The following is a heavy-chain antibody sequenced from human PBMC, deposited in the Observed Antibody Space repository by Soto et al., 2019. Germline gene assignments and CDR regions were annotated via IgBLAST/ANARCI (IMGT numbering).Heavy chain of an antibody. V-gene: IGHV4-59*08. CDR3: ATSYGNAWYTY. J-gene: IGHJ4*02. CDR2: IYYSGST. Sequence: SETLSLTCTVSGGSISSYYWSWIRQPPGKGLEWIGYIYYSGSTNYNPSLRSRVTISVDTSKNQFSLKLSSVTAADTAVYYCATSYGNAWYTYWGQGTQVTVSS. CDR1: GGSISSYY. D-gene: IGHD6-13*01.